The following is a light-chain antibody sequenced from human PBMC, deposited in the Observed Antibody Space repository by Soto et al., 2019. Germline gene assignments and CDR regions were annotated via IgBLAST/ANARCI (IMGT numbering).Light chain of an antibody. Sequence: QSALTQPASVSGSPGQSITISCTGTSSDVGAYNYVSWYQQYPGKAPKLMIYGVTNRPSGVSNRFSGSKSGNTASLTISGLQADDEADYYCLSYAGSYNFVFGSGTKVTVL. CDR3: LSYAGSYNFV. J-gene: IGLJ1*01. V-gene: IGLV2-14*01. CDR1: SSDVGAYNY. CDR2: GVT.